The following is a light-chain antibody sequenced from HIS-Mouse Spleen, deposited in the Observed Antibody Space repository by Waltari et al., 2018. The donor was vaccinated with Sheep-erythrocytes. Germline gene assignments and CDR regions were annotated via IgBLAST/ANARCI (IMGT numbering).Light chain of an antibody. CDR1: SSDVGGYNY. J-gene: IGLJ1*01. V-gene: IGLV2-8*01. CDR3: SSYAGSNNHV. CDR2: EVS. Sequence: QSALTQPPSASGSPGQSVTISCTGTSSDVGGYNYVSWYQQHPGKAPKLMIYEVSKRPSVVPDRFSGSKSGNTASLTVSGLQAEDEADYYCSSYAGSNNHVFATGTKVTVL.